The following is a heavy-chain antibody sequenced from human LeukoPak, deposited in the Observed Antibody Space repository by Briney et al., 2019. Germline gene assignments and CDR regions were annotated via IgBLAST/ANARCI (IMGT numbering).Heavy chain of an antibody. CDR1: GGSISSSNYY. V-gene: IGHV4-39*01. CDR2: IYYSGST. D-gene: IGHD2-2*01. Sequence: SETLSLTCTVSGGSISSSNYYWGWIRQPPGKGLEWIGSIYYSGSTYYNPSPKSRVTISVDTSKNQFSLKLSSVTAADTAVYYCASRADIVVVPAALDYWGQGTLVTVSS. CDR3: ASRADIVVVPAALDY. J-gene: IGHJ4*02.